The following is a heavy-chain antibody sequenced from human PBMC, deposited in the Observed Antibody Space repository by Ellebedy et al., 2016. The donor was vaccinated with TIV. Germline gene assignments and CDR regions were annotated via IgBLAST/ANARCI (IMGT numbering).Heavy chain of an antibody. CDR1: GFTFTSYS. V-gene: IGHV3-21*01. J-gene: IGHJ2*01. CDR2: ISSSSSYI. CDR3: ARDAGYFDL. Sequence: GESLKISCAASGFTFTSYSMNWVRQAPGKGLDWVSSISSSSSYIYYAGSVKGRFTISRDNANNSLYLQMNSLRAEDTAVYYCARDAGYFDLWGRGILVTVSS.